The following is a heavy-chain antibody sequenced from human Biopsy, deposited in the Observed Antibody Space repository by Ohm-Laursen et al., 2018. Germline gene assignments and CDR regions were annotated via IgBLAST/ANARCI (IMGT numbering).Heavy chain of an antibody. CDR2: IYYSGST. CDR1: GRSISSDY. V-gene: IGHV4-59*01. CDR3: ARATNSTGWPYYYFYGMDV. Sequence: SETLSLTCTVSGRSISSDYWSWIRQTPGKGLEWIGYIYYSGSTNYNPSLKSRVTISVDTSKNQFSLRLNSVTAADTAVYYCARATNSTGWPYYYFYGMDVWGQGTTVTVSS. D-gene: IGHD2/OR15-2a*01. J-gene: IGHJ6*02.